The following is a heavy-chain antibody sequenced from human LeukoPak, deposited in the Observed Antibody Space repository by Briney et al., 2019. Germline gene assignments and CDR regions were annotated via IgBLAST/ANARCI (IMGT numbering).Heavy chain of an antibody. CDR2: ISWNSGSI. CDR1: GFTFGDHA. J-gene: IGHJ4*02. Sequence: GGSLRLSCAASGFTFGDHAMHWVRQAPGKGLEWVSGISWNSGSIAYVDSVKGRFTISRDNAKNSLYLQMNSLRTEDTALYYCTRDIYGDYFLDYWGQGTLVTVS. D-gene: IGHD4-17*01. V-gene: IGHV3-9*01. CDR3: TRDIYGDYFLDY.